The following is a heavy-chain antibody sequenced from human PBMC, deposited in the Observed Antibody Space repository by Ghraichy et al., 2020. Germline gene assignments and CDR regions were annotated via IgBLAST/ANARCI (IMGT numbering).Heavy chain of an antibody. CDR3: VREGGGRTS. CDR2: IKNKANNYAT. Sequence: GGSLRLSCAASGFRFSDYYTDWVRQAPGKGLEWFGRIKNKANNYATNYAASVNGRFTISRDDSDDLLYLQMNSLKVDDTAVYYCVREGGGRTSWGQGILVTVSS. J-gene: IGHJ5*02. CDR1: GFRFSDYY. V-gene: IGHV3-72*01. D-gene: IGHD1-14*01.